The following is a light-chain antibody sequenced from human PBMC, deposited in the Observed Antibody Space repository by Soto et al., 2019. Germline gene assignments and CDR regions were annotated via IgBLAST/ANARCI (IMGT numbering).Light chain of an antibody. Sequence: DIVMTQSPDSLAVSLGERATINCKSSQSVLYSSNNKNYLAWYQQKPGQPPKLLIYWASTRESGVPDRFSGSGSGTDFTLTISSLQAEDVLVYYCQQYYSTPFTFGPGTKVDIK. CDR3: QQYYSTPFT. CDR1: QSVLYSSNNKNY. CDR2: WAS. J-gene: IGKJ3*01. V-gene: IGKV4-1*01.